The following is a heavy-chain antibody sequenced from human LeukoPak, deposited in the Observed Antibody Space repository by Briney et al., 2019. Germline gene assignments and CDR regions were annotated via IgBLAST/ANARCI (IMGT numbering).Heavy chain of an antibody. CDR2: ITSRSSYI. CDR3: ASVYGGNRF. Sequence: PGGSLRLSCVVSGFTFSSYWMSWVRQAPGRGLEWVSSITSRSSYIYYAESLKGRFTISRDNAKNSLYLQMNSLRAEDTAVYYCASVYGGNRFWGQGTLVTVSS. V-gene: IGHV3-21*01. CDR1: GFTFSSYW. D-gene: IGHD4-23*01. J-gene: IGHJ4*02.